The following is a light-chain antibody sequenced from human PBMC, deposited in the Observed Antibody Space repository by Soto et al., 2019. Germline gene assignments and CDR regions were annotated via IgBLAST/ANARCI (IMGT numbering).Light chain of an antibody. V-gene: IGKV3-11*01. Sequence: EIVLTQSPGTLSLSPGERATLSCRASQSVGNNLAWYQQKPGQAPGLLIYEASTRATGIPARFSGSGSGTDFTLTISSLETEDFAVYYCQQRRNWPPITFGQGTRLEIK. CDR2: EAS. J-gene: IGKJ5*01. CDR3: QQRRNWPPIT. CDR1: QSVGNN.